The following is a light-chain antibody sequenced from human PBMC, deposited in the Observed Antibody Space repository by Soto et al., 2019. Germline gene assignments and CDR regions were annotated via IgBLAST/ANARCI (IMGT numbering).Light chain of an antibody. Sequence: EIVLTQSPATLSLSPVERVTLSCRASQSLSSNLAWYQQKPGQAPRLLIYGASTRATGVPARFSGSGSGTEFTLTISSLQSEDFAVYYCQQYNNWPRGTFGQGTKVDI. J-gene: IGKJ1*01. CDR1: QSLSSN. V-gene: IGKV3-15*01. CDR3: QQYNNWPRGT. CDR2: GAS.